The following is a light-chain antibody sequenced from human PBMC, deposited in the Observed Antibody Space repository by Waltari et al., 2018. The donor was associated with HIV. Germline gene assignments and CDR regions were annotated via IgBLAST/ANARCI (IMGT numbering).Light chain of an antibody. J-gene: IGLJ2*01. V-gene: IGLV2-11*02. CDR2: DFS. CDR1: SRDGGRSND. CDR3: CSYAGTSTFVV. Sequence: SALTQPRALSGAPGWSGTISCTGTSRDGGRSNDGHGYQHHPWKAPNLILSDFSERPSWVPDRFSGPKSGITASLTISRLQAEDDADYHCCSYAGTSTFVVFGGVSKLTVL.